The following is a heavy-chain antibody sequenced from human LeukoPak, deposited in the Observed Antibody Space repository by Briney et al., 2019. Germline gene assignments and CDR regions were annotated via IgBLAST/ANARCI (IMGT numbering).Heavy chain of an antibody. CDR3: ARPGIAATGAFDC. Sequence: SETLSLTCTVSGGSVSSSGYYWGWIRQPPGKGLEWIGSIYYSGSTYDNPARKSRFSISVYTSKHQFSLNLTSVTAADTAVYFCARPGIAATGAFDCWGQGTPGHRLL. J-gene: IGHJ4*02. D-gene: IGHD6-13*01. V-gene: IGHV4-39*01. CDR1: GGSVSSSGYY. CDR2: IYYSGST.